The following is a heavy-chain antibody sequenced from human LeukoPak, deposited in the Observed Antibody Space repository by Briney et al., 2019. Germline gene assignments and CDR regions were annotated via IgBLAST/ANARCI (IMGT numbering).Heavy chain of an antibody. J-gene: IGHJ5*02. CDR2: IYHSGST. Sequence: SETLSLTCAVSGGSISSSSWWSWVRQPPGKGLEWIGEIYHSGSTNYNPSLKSRVTISVDMSKNQFSLRLSSVTAADTAVYYCARHRGVGALTWGQGTLVTVSS. D-gene: IGHD3-10*01. CDR3: ARHRGVGALT. CDR1: GGSISSSSW. V-gene: IGHV4-4*02.